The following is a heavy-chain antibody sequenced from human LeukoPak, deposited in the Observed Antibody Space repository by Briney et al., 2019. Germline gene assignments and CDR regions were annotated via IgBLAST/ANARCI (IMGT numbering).Heavy chain of an antibody. CDR3: ASNLDWSYGAFDI. Sequence: PGGSLRLSCAASGFTFSSYWMSWVRQAPGKGLEWVANIKQDGSEKYYVDSVKGRFTISRDNAKNSLYLQMNSLRAEDTAVYYCASNLDWSYGAFDIWGQGTMVTVSS. V-gene: IGHV3-7*01. J-gene: IGHJ3*02. D-gene: IGHD3-16*01. CDR1: GFTFSSYW. CDR2: IKQDGSEK.